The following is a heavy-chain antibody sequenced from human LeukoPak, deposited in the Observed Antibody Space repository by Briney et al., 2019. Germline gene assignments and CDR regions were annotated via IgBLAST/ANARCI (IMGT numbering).Heavy chain of an antibody. V-gene: IGHV3-21*01. CDR3: ARPLPHYYGSGSYGY. Sequence: GGSLRLSCAASGFTFSSYAMSWVRQAPGKGLEWVSSISSSSSYIYYADSVKGRFTISRDNAKNSLYLQMNSLRAEDTAVYYCARPLPHYYGSGSYGYWGQGTLVTVSS. CDR2: ISSSSSYI. D-gene: IGHD3-10*01. J-gene: IGHJ4*02. CDR1: GFTFSSYA.